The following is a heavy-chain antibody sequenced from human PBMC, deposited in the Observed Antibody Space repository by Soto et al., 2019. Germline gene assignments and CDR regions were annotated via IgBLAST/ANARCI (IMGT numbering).Heavy chain of an antibody. CDR3: ARGSQWLDY. CDR2: MNLGGST. V-gene: IGHV4-34*01. J-gene: IGHJ4*02. CDR1: GGSLSGYY. Sequence: SETLSLTCAVSGGSLSGYYWSWIRQPPGKGLEWIGEMNLGGSTNYNPSLKSRVTISLDMSRNQFSLRLSSVTAADTAVYYCARGSQWLDYWGQGALVT. D-gene: IGHD6-19*01.